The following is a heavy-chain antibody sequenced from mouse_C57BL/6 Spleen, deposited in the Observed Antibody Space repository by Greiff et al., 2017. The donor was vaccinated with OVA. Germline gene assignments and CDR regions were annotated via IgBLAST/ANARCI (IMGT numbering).Heavy chain of an antibody. CDR1: GFTFSSYG. Sequence: VQLQQSGGDLVKPGGSLKLSCAASGFTFSSYGMSWVRQTPDKRLEWVATISSGGSYTYYPDSVKGRFTISRDNAKNTLYLQMSSLKSEDTAMYYCARQTGTQSYAMDYWGQGTSVTVSS. J-gene: IGHJ4*01. V-gene: IGHV5-6*01. CDR3: ARQTGTQSYAMDY. D-gene: IGHD4-1*01. CDR2: ISSGGSYT.